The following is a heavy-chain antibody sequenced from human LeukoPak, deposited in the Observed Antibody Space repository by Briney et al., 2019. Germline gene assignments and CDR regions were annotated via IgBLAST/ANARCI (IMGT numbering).Heavy chain of an antibody. CDR1: GGSISSYY. Sequence: PSETLSLTCTVSGGSISSYYWSWIRQPPGKGLEWIGYIYYSGSTNYNPSLKSRVTISVDTSKNQFSLKLSSVTAADTAVYYCARDRPNFGSGSSDAFDIWGQGTMVTVSS. V-gene: IGHV4-59*01. CDR3: ARDRPNFGSGSSDAFDI. CDR2: IYYSGST. J-gene: IGHJ3*02. D-gene: IGHD3-10*01.